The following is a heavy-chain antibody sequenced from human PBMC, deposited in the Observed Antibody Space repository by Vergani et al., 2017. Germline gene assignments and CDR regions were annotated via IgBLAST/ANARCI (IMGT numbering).Heavy chain of an antibody. CDR1: GYSFTSYW. CDR3: ARHDQPPQYNYDFWSGYYRNYYYYGMDV. Sequence: EVQLVQSGAEVKKPGESLKISCKGSGYSFTSYWIGWLRQMPGKGLEWMGIIYPGDSDTRYSPSFQGQVTISADKSISTAYLQWSSLKASDTAMYYCARHDQPPQYNYDFWSGYYRNYYYYGMDVWGQGTTVTVSS. V-gene: IGHV5-51*01. D-gene: IGHD3-3*01. J-gene: IGHJ6*02. CDR2: IYPGDSDT.